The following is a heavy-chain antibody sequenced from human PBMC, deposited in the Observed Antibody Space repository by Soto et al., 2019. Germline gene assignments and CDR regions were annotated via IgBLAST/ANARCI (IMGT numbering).Heavy chain of an antibody. CDR2: INSDGSST. CDR1: GFTFSSYW. V-gene: IGHV3-74*01. D-gene: IGHD6-13*01. CDR3: ARDRRSSSWYSPYYYYYGMDV. J-gene: IGHJ6*02. Sequence: GGSLRLSCAASGFTFSSYWMHWVRQAPGKGLVWVSRINSDGSSTSYADSVKGRFTISRDNAKNTLYLQMNSLRAEDTAVYYCARDRRSSSWYSPYYYYYGMDVWGQGTTVTVSS.